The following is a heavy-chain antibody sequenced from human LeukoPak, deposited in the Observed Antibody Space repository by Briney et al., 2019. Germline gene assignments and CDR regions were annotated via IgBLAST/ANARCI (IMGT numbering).Heavy chain of an antibody. V-gene: IGHV3-21*01. D-gene: IGHD3-3*01. J-gene: IGHJ4*02. CDR1: GFTFSSYS. Sequence: GGSLRLSCAASGFTFSSYSMNWVRQAPGKGLEWVSSISSSSSYIYYADSVKGRFTISRDNAKNSLYLQMNSLRAEDTAVYYCASPYYDFWSGYGDYWGQGTLVTVSS. CDR3: ASPYYDFWSGYGDY. CDR2: ISSSSSYI.